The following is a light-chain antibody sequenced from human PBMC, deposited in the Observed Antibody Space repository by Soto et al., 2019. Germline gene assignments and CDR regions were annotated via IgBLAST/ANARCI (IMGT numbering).Light chain of an antibody. CDR3: QQYHHLPLT. CDR1: QDISSS. V-gene: IGKV1-33*01. Sequence: DIQMTQSPSSLSASVGDRVTITCQASQDISSSLNWYHQKPGKAPRLLIYGASYLETGVPSRFSGGGSGTDFTFTISSLQPEDTATYYGQQYHHLPLTFGGGTKVEIK. CDR2: GAS. J-gene: IGKJ4*01.